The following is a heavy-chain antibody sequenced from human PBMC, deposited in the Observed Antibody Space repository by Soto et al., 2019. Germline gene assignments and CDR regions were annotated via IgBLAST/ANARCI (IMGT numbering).Heavy chain of an antibody. CDR3: ARERSELELPYYYYYYGMDV. J-gene: IGHJ6*02. CDR1: GYTFSGYY. D-gene: IGHD1-7*01. Sequence: GASVKVSCKASGYTFSGYYMHWVRQAPGQGLEWMGWINPNSGGTNYAQKFQGRVTMTRDTSISTAYMELSRLRSDDTAVYYCARERSELELPYYYYYYGMDVWGQGTTGTGS. V-gene: IGHV1-2*02. CDR2: INPNSGGT.